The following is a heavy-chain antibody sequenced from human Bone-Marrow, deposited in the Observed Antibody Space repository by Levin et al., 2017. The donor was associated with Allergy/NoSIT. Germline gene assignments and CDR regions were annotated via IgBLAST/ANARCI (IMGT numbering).Heavy chain of an antibody. D-gene: IGHD3-16*01. V-gene: IGHV4-59*08. J-gene: IGHJ4*02. Sequence: SQTLSLTCTVSGGSIRSYYWSWIRQPPGKGLEWIGYIFSNGITNYNPSLKSRVTISVDTSKNQISLKLNSVTAADTAVYYCARHSEWGTGTYYFDYWGQGTLVTVSS. CDR3: ARHSEWGTGTYYFDY. CDR1: GGSIRSYY. CDR2: IFSNGIT.